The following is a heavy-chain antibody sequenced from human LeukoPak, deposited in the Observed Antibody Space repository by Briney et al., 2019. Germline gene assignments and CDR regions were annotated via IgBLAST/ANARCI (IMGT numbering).Heavy chain of an antibody. CDR2: INWNGGST. CDR1: GFTFDDYG. CDR3: ARGDYYGSGSSGGDY. V-gene: IGHV3-20*04. Sequence: GGSLRLSCAASGFTFDDYGMSWVRQAPGKGLEWVSGINWNGGSTGYADSVKGRFTISRDNAKNSLYLQMNSLRAKDTALYYCARGDYYGSGSSGGDYWGQGTLVTVSS. J-gene: IGHJ4*02. D-gene: IGHD3-10*01.